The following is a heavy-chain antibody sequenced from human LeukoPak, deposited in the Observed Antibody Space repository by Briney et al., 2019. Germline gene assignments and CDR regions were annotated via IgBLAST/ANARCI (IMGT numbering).Heavy chain of an antibody. CDR2: ISWNNGDL. D-gene: IGHD6-19*01. J-gene: IGHJ4*02. CDR1: GFSFGGYA. V-gene: IGHV3-9*03. Sequence: GGSLRPSCAASGFSFGGYAMHWVRQPPGKGLEWVSGISWNNGDLHYADSVRGRFTISRDNAKNSLYLQMNSLRVEDMALYYCVRGPGMAVEKRYFDYWGQGTLVTVSS. CDR3: VRGPGMAVEKRYFDY.